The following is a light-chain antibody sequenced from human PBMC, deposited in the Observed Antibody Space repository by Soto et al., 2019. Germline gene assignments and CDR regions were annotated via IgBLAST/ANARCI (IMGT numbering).Light chain of an antibody. CDR1: QSISSW. V-gene: IGKV1-5*01. CDR3: HQYNSHPYT. J-gene: IGKJ2*01. CDR2: DAS. Sequence: DIQMTQSPSTLYASVGDRVTITCRASQSISSWLAWYKQKPGKAPKLLIYDASSLESGVPSRFSGSGSGTEFTLTISSLPPDDFATYYCHQYNSHPYTFGQVTKLEIK.